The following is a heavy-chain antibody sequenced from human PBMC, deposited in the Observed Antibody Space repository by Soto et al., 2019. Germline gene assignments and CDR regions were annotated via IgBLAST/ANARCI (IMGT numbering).Heavy chain of an antibody. Sequence: QVQLVESGGGLVKPGGSLRLSCAASGFNFSDYYMNWIRQAPGKGLEWVSFVSNSGSTIYYADSVKGRFTVSRDNAKNSVFLQMNSLRAEDTAVYYCAIEEFRNGWKKFWVYWGKGTLVTVSS. CDR1: GFNFSDYY. D-gene: IGHD6-19*01. CDR2: VSNSGSTI. V-gene: IGHV3-11*01. J-gene: IGHJ4*02. CDR3: AIEEFRNGWKKFWVY.